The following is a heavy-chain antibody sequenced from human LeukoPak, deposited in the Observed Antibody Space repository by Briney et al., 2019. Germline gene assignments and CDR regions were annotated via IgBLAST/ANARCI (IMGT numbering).Heavy chain of an antibody. V-gene: IGHV3-23*01. D-gene: IGHD3-10*01. CDR1: GFTFSNYA. Sequence: GGSLRLSCAASGFTFSNYAMSWVRQAPGKGLEWVSAISGSGESTYYTGSVRGRFTISRDNSKNTLYLQMNSLRAEDTAIYYCAKDREAVGHVVRATYALHVWGQGTTVTVSS. CDR2: ISGSGEST. CDR3: AKDREAVGHVVRATYALHV. J-gene: IGHJ6*02.